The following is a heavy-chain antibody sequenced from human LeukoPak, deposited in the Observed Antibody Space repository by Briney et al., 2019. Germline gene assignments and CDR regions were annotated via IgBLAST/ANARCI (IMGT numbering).Heavy chain of an antibody. CDR1: DITFSTYG. CDR2: ISYDGSNK. Sequence: GGSLRLSCAASDITFSTYGMHWVRQAPGKGLEWVAVISYDGSNKYYADSVKGRFTISRDNSKNTLYLQMNSLRAEDTAVYYCARGAIPLGGHYYYYMDVWGKGTTVTVSS. CDR3: ARGAIPLGGHYYYYMDV. D-gene: IGHD1-26*01. V-gene: IGHV3-30*19. J-gene: IGHJ6*03.